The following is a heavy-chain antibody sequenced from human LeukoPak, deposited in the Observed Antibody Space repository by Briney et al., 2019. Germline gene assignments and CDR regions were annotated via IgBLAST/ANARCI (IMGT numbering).Heavy chain of an antibody. Sequence: ASVKVSCKASGYTFTSYGIIWVRHAPGQGLEWMGWIIAYNGNTNYAQKLQGRVTLTTDTSTSTAYMELRSLRSDDTAVYYCAREHITIFGVEPGAFDIWGQGTMVTVSS. V-gene: IGHV1-18*01. D-gene: IGHD3-3*01. CDR3: AREHITIFGVEPGAFDI. CDR1: GYTFTSYG. J-gene: IGHJ3*02. CDR2: IIAYNGNT.